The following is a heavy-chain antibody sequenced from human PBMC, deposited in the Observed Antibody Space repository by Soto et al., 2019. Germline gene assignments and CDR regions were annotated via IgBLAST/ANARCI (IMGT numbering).Heavy chain of an antibody. J-gene: IGHJ6*02. D-gene: IGHD3-22*01. CDR2: IWPGDSEI. CDR1: GYSFSSYW. CDR3: ARHRGNYYDTREYGMDV. V-gene: IGHV5-51*01. Sequence: PGESLKISCKASGYSFSSYWIAWVRQMPGKGLEWMGIIWPGDSEIRYSPSFQGQVSISADKSISTAYLQWSSLKASDTAMYYCARHRGNYYDTREYGMDVWGQGTTVTVSS.